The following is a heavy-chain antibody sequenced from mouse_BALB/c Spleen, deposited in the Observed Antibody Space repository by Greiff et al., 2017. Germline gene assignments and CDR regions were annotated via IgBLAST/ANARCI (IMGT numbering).Heavy chain of an antibody. CDR1: GYSITSDYA. CDR2: ISYSGST. J-gene: IGHJ4*01. Sequence: EVKLQESGPGLVKPSQSLSLTCTVTGYSITSDYAWNWIRQFPGNKLGWMGYISYSGSTSYNPSLKSRISITRDTSKNQFFLQLNSVTTEDTATYYCARKSPRSSYYAMDYWGQGTSVTVSS. CDR3: ARKSPRSSYYAMDY. D-gene: IGHD1-1*01. V-gene: IGHV3-2*02.